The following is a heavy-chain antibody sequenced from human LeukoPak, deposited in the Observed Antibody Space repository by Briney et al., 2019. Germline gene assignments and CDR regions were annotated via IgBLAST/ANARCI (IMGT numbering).Heavy chain of an antibody. V-gene: IGHV3-48*01. Sequence: PGGSLRLSCAASGFTFSSYSMNWVRQAPGKGLEWVSYISSSSSTIYYADSVKGRFTISRDNAKNSLYLQMNSLRAEDTAVYYCAREHYSSGWYYFDHWGQGTLVTVSS. CDR1: GFTFSSYS. CDR2: ISSSSSTI. J-gene: IGHJ4*02. CDR3: AREHYSSGWYYFDH. D-gene: IGHD6-19*01.